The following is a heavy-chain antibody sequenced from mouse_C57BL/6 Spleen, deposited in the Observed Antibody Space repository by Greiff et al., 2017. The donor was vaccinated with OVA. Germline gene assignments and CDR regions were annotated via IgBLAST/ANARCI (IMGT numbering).Heavy chain of an antibody. CDR2: IYPGNSDT. CDR3: TRYYDDDKRGYYFDY. D-gene: IGHD2-4*01. CDR1: GYTFTSYW. Sequence: VQLKESGTVLARPGASVKMSCKTCGYTFTSYWMHWVKQRPGQGLEWIGAIYPGNSDTSYNQKFKGKAKLTAVTSASTAYMELSSLTNEDSAVYYCTRYYDDDKRGYYFDYWGQGTTLTVSS. J-gene: IGHJ2*01. V-gene: IGHV1-5*01.